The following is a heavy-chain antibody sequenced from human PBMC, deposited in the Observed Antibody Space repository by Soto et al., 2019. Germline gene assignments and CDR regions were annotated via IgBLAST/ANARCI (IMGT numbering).Heavy chain of an antibody. V-gene: IGHV3-7*03. CDR1: GFTFSSYW. D-gene: IGHD2-8*02. J-gene: IGHJ4*02. CDR3: ATDTYCPATCYRGHGS. CDR2: MNHHGSDI. Sequence: EVQLVESGGDLVQPGGSLRLSCAASGFTFSSYWMAWVRQSPGRGLEWVAGMNHHGSDIQYVDSVRGRFTISRDNARNLLYLQMNNLRVEDTAVYYCATDTYCPATCYRGHGSWGQGTRVTVSS.